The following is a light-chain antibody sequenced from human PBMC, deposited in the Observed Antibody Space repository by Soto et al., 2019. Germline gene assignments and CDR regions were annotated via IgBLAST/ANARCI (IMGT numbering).Light chain of an antibody. J-gene: IGLJ1*01. CDR1: SSDVGSHNH. Sequence: QSVLTQPASVSGSPGQAIAISCTGTSSDVGSHNHVSWYQQYPGKAPKLIIYEVSNRPSGVSARFSGSQFGSTASLTISGLQAEDEAEYYCNSLSAAGSSYVFGPGTKVTVL. CDR2: EVS. V-gene: IGLV2-14*01. CDR3: NSLSAAGSSYV.